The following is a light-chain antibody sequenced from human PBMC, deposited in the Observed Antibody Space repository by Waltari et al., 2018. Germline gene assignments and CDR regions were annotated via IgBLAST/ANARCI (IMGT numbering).Light chain of an antibody. CDR3: HSRDTSGTHVL. CDR2: GKN. Sequence: YQQKREQAPVLVLYGKNNRRSGIPDRFSGSTSGYTASLTIRGARAEDEADYFCHSRDTSGTHVLFGGGTTVTVL. J-gene: IGLJ3*02. V-gene: IGLV3-19*01.